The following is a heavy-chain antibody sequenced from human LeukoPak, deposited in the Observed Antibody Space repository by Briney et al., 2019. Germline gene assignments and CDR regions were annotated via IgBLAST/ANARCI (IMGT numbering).Heavy chain of an antibody. D-gene: IGHD5-18*01. V-gene: IGHV3-33*06. CDR1: GFTFSSYA. Sequence: PGGSLRLSCAASGFTFSSYAMSWVRQAPGKGLEWVAVIWYDGSNKYYADSVKGRFTISRDNSKNTLYLQMNSLRAEDTAVYYCAKDARIQLWLISWGQGTLVTVSS. CDR2: IWYDGSNK. CDR3: AKDARIQLWLIS. J-gene: IGHJ4*02.